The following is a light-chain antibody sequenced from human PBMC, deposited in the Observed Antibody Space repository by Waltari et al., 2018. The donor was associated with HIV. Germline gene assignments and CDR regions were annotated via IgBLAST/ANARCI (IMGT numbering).Light chain of an antibody. CDR2: DTS. J-gene: IGLJ2*01. CDR3: LRSYAGAWPVV. CDR1: TGPVTSGHH. V-gene: IGLV7-46*01. Sequence: QPVVTQEPSLTVSPGGTVPPTCGSSTGPVTSGHHPYWCQQKSGQAPRSLIYDTSNKHSGAPCRFSGSHLGGKDARTLSVARPEYEADDFCLRSYAGAWPVVFGGGTKLTVL.